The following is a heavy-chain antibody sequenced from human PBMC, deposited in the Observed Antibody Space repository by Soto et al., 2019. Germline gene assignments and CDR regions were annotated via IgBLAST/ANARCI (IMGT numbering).Heavy chain of an antibody. CDR2: IYPGDSDT. CDR3: ARPLGYCSGGSCYYYYYGMDV. D-gene: IGHD2-15*01. CDR1: GYSFTSYW. Sequence: PGESLKISCKGSGYSFTSYWIGWVRQMPGKGLEWMGIIYPGDSDTRYSASFQGQVTISADKSISTAYLPWSSLKASDTAMYYCARPLGYCSGGSCYYYYYGMDVWGQGTTVTVSS. J-gene: IGHJ6*02. V-gene: IGHV5-51*01.